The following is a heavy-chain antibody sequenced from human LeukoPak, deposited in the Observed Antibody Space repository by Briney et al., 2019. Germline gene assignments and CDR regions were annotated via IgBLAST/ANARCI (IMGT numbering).Heavy chain of an antibody. CDR3: ARSGMWFSTND. J-gene: IGHJ4*02. V-gene: IGHV1-46*01. CDR2: INPSISSR. D-gene: IGHD2-21*01. Sequence: ASVKVSCKASGYTVTNYYMHWVRQAPGQGLEWMGMINPSISSRTYAQKFQGRVTVTSDTSTSTVYMEVSSLRSGDTAIYYCARSGMWFSTNDWGQGTLVTVPS. CDR1: GYTVTNYY.